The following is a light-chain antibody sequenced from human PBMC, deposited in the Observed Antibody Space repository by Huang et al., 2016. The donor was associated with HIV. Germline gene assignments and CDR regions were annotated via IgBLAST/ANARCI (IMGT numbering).Light chain of an antibody. CDR1: QGIRNS. V-gene: IGKV1-NL1*01. CDR2: AAS. Sequence: DIQMTQSPLSLSASVGDRVTITCLESQGIRNSLAWYQQKPGKAPKLLVYAASRLESGVPSWFSGSGSGTNFTLTISSLQPEDFATYYCQQYHSSWTFGQGTKVEIK. J-gene: IGKJ1*01. CDR3: QQYHSSWT.